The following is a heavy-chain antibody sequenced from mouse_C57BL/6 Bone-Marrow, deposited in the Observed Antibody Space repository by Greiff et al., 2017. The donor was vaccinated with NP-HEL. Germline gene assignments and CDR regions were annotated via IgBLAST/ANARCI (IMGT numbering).Heavy chain of an antibody. Sequence: EVKLQQSVAALVRPGASVKLSCTASGFNIKNTSMHWVQPRPEQGLEWLGWIDPATGNTKSAPKFQGKATITPSPSSNTAYLHLSSLTSEDTDDYDCARGRHGNDFDYWGQGTTVTVSS. V-gene: IGHV14-3*01. CDR1: GFNIKNTS. D-gene: IGHD4-1*01. J-gene: IGHJ2*01. CDR2: IDPATGNT. CDR3: ARGRHGNDFDY.